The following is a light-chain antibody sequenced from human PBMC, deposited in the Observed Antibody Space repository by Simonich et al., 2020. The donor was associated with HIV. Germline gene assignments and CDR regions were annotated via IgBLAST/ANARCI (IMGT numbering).Light chain of an antibody. CDR3: QQANSFPYT. Sequence: DIQMTQSQSSLSASVGDRVTITCRGSKGISNSLAWYQQKPGKAPNLLIYAASTLQSGVPSRFSGSGSGTEFTLTISSLQPEDFATYYCQQANSFPYTFGQGTKLEI. CDR1: KGISNS. CDR2: AAS. V-gene: IGKV1-9*01. J-gene: IGKJ2*01.